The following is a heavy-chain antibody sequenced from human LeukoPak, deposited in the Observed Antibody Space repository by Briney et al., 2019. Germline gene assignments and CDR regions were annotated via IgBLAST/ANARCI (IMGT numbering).Heavy chain of an antibody. CDR2: INSDGSST. J-gene: IGHJ6*03. V-gene: IGHV3-74*01. CDR3: AREQVAGPNYYMDV. D-gene: IGHD6-19*01. CDR1: GFTFSSDW. Sequence: GGSLRLSCAPSGFTFSSDWMQWVRQAPGKGLVWVSRINSDGSSTSYADSVKGRFTISRDNAKNTLYLQMNSLRAEDTAVYYCAREQVAGPNYYMDVWGKGTTVTISS.